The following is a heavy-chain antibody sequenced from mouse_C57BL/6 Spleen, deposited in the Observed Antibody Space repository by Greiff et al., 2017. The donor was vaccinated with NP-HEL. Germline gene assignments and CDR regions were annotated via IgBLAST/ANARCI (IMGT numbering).Heavy chain of an antibody. J-gene: IGHJ3*01. CDR2: IWSDGST. Sequence: QVQLQQSGPGLVAPSQRLSITCTVSGFSLTSYGVHWVRQPPGKGLEWLVVIWSDGSTTYNSALKSRLSISKDNSKSQVFLKMNSLQTDDTAMYYCARPGIYYGYDEGFAYWGQGTLVTVSA. D-gene: IGHD2-2*01. V-gene: IGHV2-6*03. CDR1: GFSLTSYG. CDR3: ARPGIYYGYDEGFAY.